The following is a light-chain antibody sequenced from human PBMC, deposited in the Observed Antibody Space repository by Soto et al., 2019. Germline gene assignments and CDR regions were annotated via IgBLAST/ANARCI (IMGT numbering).Light chain of an antibody. V-gene: IGKV3-15*01. CDR2: GAS. CDR1: QSISSS. CDR3: QQCDSWPRT. Sequence: EIVMTQSPATLSVSPGESATLSCRASQSISSSLAWYQQKPGQAPRLLIYGASTRAIGIPARFSGSGSGTEFTLTISSLQSEDVAVYYCQQCDSWPRTFGQGTKLEI. J-gene: IGKJ2*01.